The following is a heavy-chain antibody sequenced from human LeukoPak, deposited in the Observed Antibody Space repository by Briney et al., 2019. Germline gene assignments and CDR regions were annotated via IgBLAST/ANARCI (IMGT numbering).Heavy chain of an antibody. Sequence: PSETLSLTCAVYGGSFSGYYWSWIRQPPGKGLEWIGEINHSGSTNYNPSLKSRVTISVDTSKNQFSLKLSSVTAADTAVYYCARLSSSSTGGIDYWGQGTLVTVSS. D-gene: IGHD6-13*01. CDR3: ARLSSSSTGGIDY. J-gene: IGHJ4*02. CDR1: GGSFSGYY. V-gene: IGHV4-34*01. CDR2: INHSGST.